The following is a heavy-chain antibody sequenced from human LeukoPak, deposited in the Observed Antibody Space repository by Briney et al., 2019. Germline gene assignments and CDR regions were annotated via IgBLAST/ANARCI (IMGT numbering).Heavy chain of an antibody. V-gene: IGHV4-4*09. CDR3: ARHLVPYSSSWYFDY. CDR1: GGSISSYY. Sequence: SETLSLTCTVSGGSISSYYWSWIRQPPGKGLEWIGYIYTSGSTNYNPSLKSRVTISVDTSKNQFSLKLSSATAADTAVYYCARHLVPYSSSWYFDYWGQGTLVTVSS. J-gene: IGHJ4*02. D-gene: IGHD6-13*01. CDR2: IYTSGST.